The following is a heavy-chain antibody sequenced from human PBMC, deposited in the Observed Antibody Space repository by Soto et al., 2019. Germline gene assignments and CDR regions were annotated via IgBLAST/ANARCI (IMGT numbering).Heavy chain of an antibody. CDR1: GFTFGYSY. D-gene: IGHD2-15*01. CDR2: ISPGSRYP. V-gene: IGHV3-11*06. Sequence: PGGSLRLSCAGSGFTFGYSYMSWIRQAPGKGLEWLSYISPGSRYPAYADSVKGRFTISRDNAKRSLYLQMMSLTAEDTAIYYCVRGGGGGLFDPWGQGTVVTVSS. CDR3: VRGGGGGLFDP. J-gene: IGHJ5*02.